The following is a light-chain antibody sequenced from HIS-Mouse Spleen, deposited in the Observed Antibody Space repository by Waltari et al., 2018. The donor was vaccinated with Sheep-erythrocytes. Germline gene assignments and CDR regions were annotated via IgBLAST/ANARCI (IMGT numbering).Light chain of an antibody. CDR1: QSVLYSSNNKNY. Sequence: DIVMTQSPDSLAVSLGERATINCKSSQSVLYSSNNKNYLAWYQQKPGQPPKLPIYWASTRESGVPDRFSGSGSGTDFTRTISSLQAEDVAVYYCQQYYSTLTFGGGTKVEIK. J-gene: IGKJ4*01. CDR2: WAS. CDR3: QQYYSTLT. V-gene: IGKV4-1*01.